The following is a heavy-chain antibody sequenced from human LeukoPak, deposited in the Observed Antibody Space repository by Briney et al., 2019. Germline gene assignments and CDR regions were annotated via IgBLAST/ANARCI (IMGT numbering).Heavy chain of an antibody. D-gene: IGHD4-11*01. CDR2: IIPLFGRA. V-gene: IGHV1-69*01. J-gene: IGHJ4*02. Sequence: SVKVSCKASGGTFRNYAISWVRQAPGQGLEWMGGIIPLFGRAEYAQRFQGRVTITADESTSTAYLELSILRSEDTAVYYCASPKEDSDYYFDYWGQGTLVAVSS. CDR3: ASPKEDSDYYFDY. CDR1: GGTFRNYA.